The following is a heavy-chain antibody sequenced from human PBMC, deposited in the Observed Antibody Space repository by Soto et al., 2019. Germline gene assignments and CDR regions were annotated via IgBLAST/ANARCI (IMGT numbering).Heavy chain of an antibody. CDR1: GFTFSNYA. CDR2: TSYDGNNE. V-gene: IGHV3-30*18. J-gene: IGHJ4*02. Sequence: AGGSLRLSCAASGFTFSNYAMHWVRQAPGKGLEWVALTSYDGNNEYYTDSVKGRFTISRDNSKNTLFLQMNSPRPEDTAVYYCAKDKGVFNWATSYFDYWGQRALVTVST. CDR3: AKDKGVFNWATSYFDY. D-gene: IGHD1-1*01.